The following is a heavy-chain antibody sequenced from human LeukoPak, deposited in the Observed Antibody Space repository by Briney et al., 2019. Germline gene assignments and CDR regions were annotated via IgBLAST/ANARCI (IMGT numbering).Heavy chain of an antibody. Sequence: ASVKVSCKASGYTFTSYDINWVRQATGQGLEWMGWMNPNSGNTGYAQKFQGRVTMTRNTSTSTAYMELSSLRSEDTAVYYCARKSGIFGVVIIDYWGQGTLVTVSS. CDR1: GYTFTSYD. D-gene: IGHD3-3*02. CDR2: MNPNSGNT. CDR3: ARKSGIFGVVIIDY. V-gene: IGHV1-8*01. J-gene: IGHJ4*02.